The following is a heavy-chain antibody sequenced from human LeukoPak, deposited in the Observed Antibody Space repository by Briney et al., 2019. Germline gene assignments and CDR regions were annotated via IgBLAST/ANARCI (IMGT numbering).Heavy chain of an antibody. CDR2: ISGSGGST. V-gene: IGHV3-23*01. D-gene: IGHD6-6*01. CDR1: GFTFYSFA. Sequence: GGSLRLSSAASGFTFYSFAMGWVRQGPGKGLEWVSAISGSGGSTYYADSVKGRFTISRDNSNNTLYLQMNSLRAEDTAVYYCAKTTSIAARPPFDYWGQGTLVTVSS. J-gene: IGHJ4*02. CDR3: AKTTSIAARPPFDY.